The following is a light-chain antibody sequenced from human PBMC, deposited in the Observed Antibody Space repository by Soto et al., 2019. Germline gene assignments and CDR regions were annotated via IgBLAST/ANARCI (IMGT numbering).Light chain of an antibody. CDR2: GAS. Sequence: EIVMTQSPATLSVSPGERATLSCRASQSVSSNLAGYQQNPGQAPRLLIYGASTRATGIPARFSGSGSGTEFTLTISSLQSEDFCVYYCQQYNNWPPGTFGQGTKLEIK. CDR3: QQYNNWPPGT. J-gene: IGKJ2*02. V-gene: IGKV3-15*01. CDR1: QSVSSN.